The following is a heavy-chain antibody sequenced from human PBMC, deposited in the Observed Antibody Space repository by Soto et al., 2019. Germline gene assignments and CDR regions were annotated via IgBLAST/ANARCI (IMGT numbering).Heavy chain of an antibody. CDR2: MSHSGGT. V-gene: IGHV4-34*01. CDR3: ARVERGPTTPVVDAFGI. CDR1: GGSVNSGNYY. Sequence: QVQLQQWGAGLLKPSETLSLTCAVFGGSVNSGNYYWSWIRQPPGKGLEWIGEMSHSGGTHFNPSSKSPSTISVETTKTPFSVMSRSVTAAAPALYCGARVERGPTTPVVDAFGIWGPGTMLTVS. J-gene: IGHJ3*02. D-gene: IGHD6-13*01.